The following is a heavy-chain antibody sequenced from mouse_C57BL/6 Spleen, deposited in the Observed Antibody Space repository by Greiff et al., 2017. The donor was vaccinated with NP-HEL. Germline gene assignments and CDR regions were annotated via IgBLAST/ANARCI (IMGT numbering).Heavy chain of an antibody. CDR2: IDPSDSYT. CDR3: ARVGSTMAFDY. J-gene: IGHJ2*01. V-gene: IGHV1-69*01. D-gene: IGHD2-1*01. CDR1: GYTFTSYW. Sequence: VQLQQPGAELVMPGASVKLSCKASGYTFTSYWMHWVKQRPGQGLEWIGEIDPSDSYTNYNQKFKGKSTLTVDKSSSTAYMQLSSLTSEDSAVYYCARVGSTMAFDYWGQGTTLTVSS.